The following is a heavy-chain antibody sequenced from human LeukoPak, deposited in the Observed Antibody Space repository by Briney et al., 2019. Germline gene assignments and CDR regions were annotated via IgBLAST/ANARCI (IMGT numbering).Heavy chain of an antibody. J-gene: IGHJ4*02. V-gene: IGHV1-2*02. CDR1: GYTFTGYY. Sequence: ASVKVSCKASGYTFTGYYMHWVRQAPGQGLEWMGWINPNSGGTNYAQKFQGRVTMTRDTSINTAYMELSGLTFDDTAVYYCARGGSGSGYLYYFGYWGQGTLVSVSS. D-gene: IGHD3-10*01. CDR2: INPNSGGT. CDR3: ARGGSGSGYLYYFGY.